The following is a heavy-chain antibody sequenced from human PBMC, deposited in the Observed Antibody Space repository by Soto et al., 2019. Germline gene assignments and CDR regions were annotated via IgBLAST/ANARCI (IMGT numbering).Heavy chain of an antibody. CDR3: ARRGGGVVLAATTPFDY. CDR1: HGPISTANW. CDR2: IYHSGST. V-gene: IGHV4-4*02. D-gene: IGHD2-15*01. J-gene: IGHJ4*02. Sequence: QVSRQESGPILARPSGTLSLTCNGSHGPISTANWWRWVRHPPGRCLEWIGEIYHSGSTNYNLSLKSRVTLSVDKPKNQFSLRLSSVTAADTAMYYCARRGGGVVLAATTPFDYWGQGTLVTVSS.